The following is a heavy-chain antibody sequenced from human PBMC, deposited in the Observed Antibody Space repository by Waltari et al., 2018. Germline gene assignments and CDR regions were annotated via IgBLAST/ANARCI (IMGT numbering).Heavy chain of an antibody. J-gene: IGHJ3*01. CDR1: GFTFSNYA. CDR2: TSYDGSNK. D-gene: IGHD1-20*01. V-gene: IGHV3-30-3*01. Sequence: QVQLVESGGGVVQPGRSLRLSCAASGFTFSNYAMPWVRQAPGKGVGWGAITSYDGSNKYYADSVKGRFTISRDNYKNTLYMQMNSLRAEDTAVYYCARDYVGVTGTTFRVFDVWGQGTLVTVSS. CDR3: ARDYVGVTGTTFRVFDV.